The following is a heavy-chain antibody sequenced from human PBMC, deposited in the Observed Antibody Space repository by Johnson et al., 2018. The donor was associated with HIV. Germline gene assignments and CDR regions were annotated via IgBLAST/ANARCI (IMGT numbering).Heavy chain of an antibody. CDR3: AIGGAGRWTRDAFDI. J-gene: IGHJ3*02. CDR1: GFMFGSYW. Sequence: VQLVESGGGLVQVGGSLRLSCEVSGFMFGSYWMTWVRQAPGKGLEWVANIKQDGSAKYYVDSVKGRFTITRDNAKNSLHLQMNSLRVDDTGIYYCAIGGAGRWTRDAFDIWGQGTLVTVSA. D-gene: IGHD1-1*01. CDR2: IKQDGSAK. V-gene: IGHV3-7*01.